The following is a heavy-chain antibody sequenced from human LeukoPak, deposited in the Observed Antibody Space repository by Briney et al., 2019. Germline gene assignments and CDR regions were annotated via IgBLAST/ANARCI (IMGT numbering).Heavy chain of an antibody. CDR2: IRQDGGET. Sequence: PGGSLRLSCEASGLTFSRDWMGWVRQAPGKGLEWVANIRQDGGETYYGDSVKGRFIISRDNAKNSLFLQMNNLRAEDTAVYYCVRGGPSAWSWGQGTLVTVSS. D-gene: IGHD2-15*01. CDR1: GLTFSRDW. CDR3: VRGGPSAWS. V-gene: IGHV3-7*01. J-gene: IGHJ5*02.